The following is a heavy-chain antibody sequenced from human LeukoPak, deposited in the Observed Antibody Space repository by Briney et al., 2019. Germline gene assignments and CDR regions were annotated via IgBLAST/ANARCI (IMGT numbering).Heavy chain of an antibody. CDR3: AREKEVAPSARFDP. D-gene: IGHD2-2*01. CDR1: GGSISSYY. J-gene: IGHJ5*02. Sequence: PSETLSLTCTVSGGSISSYYWSWIRQPPGKGLEWIGYIYYSGSTNYNPSLKSRVTISVDTSKNQFSLKLSSVTAADTAVYYCAREKEVAPSARFDPWGQGTLVTVSS. CDR2: IYYSGST. V-gene: IGHV4-59*01.